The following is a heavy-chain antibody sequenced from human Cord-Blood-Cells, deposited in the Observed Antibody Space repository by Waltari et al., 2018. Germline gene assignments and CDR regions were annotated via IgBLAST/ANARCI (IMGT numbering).Heavy chain of an antibody. CDR1: GYTFTSYD. J-gene: IGHJ4*02. CDR3: ARDYYGSGSYYLYYFDY. V-gene: IGHV1-8*01. Sequence: QVQLVQSGAEVKKPGASVKVSCKASGYTFTSYDINWVRQATGQGIEWMGWMNPNSGNKGETRKFQGRVTMTRNTSISTAYMELSSLRSEDTDVYYCARDYYGSGSYYLYYFDYWGQGTLVTVSS. CDR2: MNPNSGNK. D-gene: IGHD3-10*01.